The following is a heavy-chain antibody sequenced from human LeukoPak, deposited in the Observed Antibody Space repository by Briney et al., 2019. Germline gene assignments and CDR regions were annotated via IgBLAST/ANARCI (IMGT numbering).Heavy chain of an antibody. Sequence: AGGSLRLSCAASGFTFSSYGMHWVRQAPGKGLEWVAVIWYDGSNKYYADSVKGRFTISRDNSKNTLYLQMNSLRAEDTAVYYCARDRTTVAYYFDYWGQGTLVTVSS. J-gene: IGHJ4*02. CDR3: ARDRTTVAYYFDY. D-gene: IGHD4-23*01. CDR2: IWYDGSNK. CDR1: GFTFSSYG. V-gene: IGHV3-33*01.